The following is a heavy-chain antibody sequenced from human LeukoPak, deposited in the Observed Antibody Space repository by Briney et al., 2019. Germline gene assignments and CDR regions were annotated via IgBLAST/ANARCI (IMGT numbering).Heavy chain of an antibody. CDR1: GGTFSSYA. CDR3: ARDTNEDGMDV. V-gene: IGHV1-69*04. Sequence: SVKVSCKASGGTFSSYAISWVRQAPGQGFEWMGRIIPILGIANYAQKFQGRVTITADKSTSTAYMELSSLRSEDTAVYYRARDTNEDGMDVWGQGTTVTVSS. J-gene: IGHJ6*02. D-gene: IGHD3-3*01. CDR2: IIPILGIA.